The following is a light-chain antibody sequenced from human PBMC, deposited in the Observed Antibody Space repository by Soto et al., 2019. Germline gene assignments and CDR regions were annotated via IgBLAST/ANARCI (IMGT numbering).Light chain of an antibody. Sequence: EIVLTQSPATLSLSPGERATLSCRASQSVSSYLAWYQQKPGQAPRLLVYDASNRATGIPVRFSGSGSGTACTLTIRRLEAVDFAVYYCHERSDWYAFGEGTKLELK. CDR3: HERSDWYA. J-gene: IGKJ2*01. CDR2: DAS. CDR1: QSVSSY. V-gene: IGKV3-11*01.